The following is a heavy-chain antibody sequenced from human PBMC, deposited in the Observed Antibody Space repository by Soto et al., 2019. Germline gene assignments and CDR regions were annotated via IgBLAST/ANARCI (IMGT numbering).Heavy chain of an antibody. V-gene: IGHV4-34*01. D-gene: IGHD3-9*01. Sequence: LSLTCDVHGDSLSGYAWSWIRQPPGKGLEWIGEITFRGVTNYHPSLRSRLSMSVDTSKNRISLNVSSVTAADTALYFCARKLEASIRHVEWFSYTWFDPWGPGTLVTVFS. CDR3: ARKLEASIRHVEWFSYTWFDP. CDR2: ITFRGVT. CDR1: GDSLSGYA. J-gene: IGHJ5*02.